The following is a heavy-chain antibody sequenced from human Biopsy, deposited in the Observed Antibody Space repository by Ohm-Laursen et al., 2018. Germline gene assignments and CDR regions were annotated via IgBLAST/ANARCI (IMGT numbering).Heavy chain of an antibody. CDR1: GGSFTGHY. CDR2: IPYTGYT. V-gene: IGHV4-59*11. Sequence: SETLSLTCTVSGGSFTGHYWSWTRQPPGKGLVWIGYIPYTGYTSYNASLKSRVTISVDTSRNHFSLRLSSLTAADTAVYYCARGSNDFGGLYFPRWGQGTLLTVSS. D-gene: IGHD4-23*01. CDR3: ARGSNDFGGLYFPR. J-gene: IGHJ4*02.